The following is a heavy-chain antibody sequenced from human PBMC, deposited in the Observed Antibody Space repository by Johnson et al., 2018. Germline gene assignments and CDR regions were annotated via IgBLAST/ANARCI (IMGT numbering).Heavy chain of an antibody. Sequence: QVQLQESGGGVVQPGRSLRLSCAASGFTFNSYGMHWVRQAPGKGLEWVAVISYDGINKYYADSVKGRFTISRDNSKNTLYLQMNSLRAEDTAVYYCAGDLLVGATDLFQHWGQGTLVTVSS. CDR2: ISYDGINK. CDR1: GFTFNSYG. D-gene: IGHD1-26*01. J-gene: IGHJ1*01. V-gene: IGHV3-30*03. CDR3: AGDLLVGATDLFQH.